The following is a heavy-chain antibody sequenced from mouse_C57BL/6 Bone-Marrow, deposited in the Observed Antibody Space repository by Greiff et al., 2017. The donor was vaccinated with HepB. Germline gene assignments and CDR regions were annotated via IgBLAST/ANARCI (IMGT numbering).Heavy chain of an antibody. CDR1: GYTFTSYW. CDR3: ARGEAKYYGSSFYWYFDV. D-gene: IGHD1-1*01. Sequence: VQLQQPGAELVKPGASVKMSCKASGYTFTSYWITWVKQRPGQGLEWIGDIYPGSGSTNYNEKFKSKATLTVDTSSSTAYMQLSSLTSEDSAVYYWARGEAKYYGSSFYWYFDVWGTGTTVTVAS. V-gene: IGHV1-55*01. J-gene: IGHJ1*03. CDR2: IYPGSGST.